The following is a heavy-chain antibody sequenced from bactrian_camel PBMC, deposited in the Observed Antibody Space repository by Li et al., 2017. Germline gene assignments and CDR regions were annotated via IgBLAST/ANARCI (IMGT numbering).Heavy chain of an antibody. J-gene: IGHJ4*01. CDR2: ISSAGGTL. CDR1: RYTYSNYF. D-gene: IGHD2*01. CDR3: AAAKSGWLLRPLDPSGYNS. Sequence: HVQLVESGGGSVQAGGSLRLSCTASRYTYSNYFMGWFRQAPGKAREGVAISSAGGTLIFDSVKGRFTISKDNAKGILYLQMNSLRPEDTGMYYCAAAKSGWLLRPLDPSGYNSWGQGTQVTVS. V-gene: IGHV3S6*01.